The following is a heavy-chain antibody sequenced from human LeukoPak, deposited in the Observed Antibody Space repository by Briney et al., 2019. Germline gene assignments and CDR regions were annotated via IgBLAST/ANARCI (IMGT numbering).Heavy chain of an antibody. CDR1: GFTFDDYA. J-gene: IGHJ4*02. D-gene: IGHD3-22*01. CDR2: ISGDGGWT. CDR3: AKDGGGGYSSTYFFDN. V-gene: IGHV3-43*02. Sequence: GGSLRLSCAASGFTFDDYAMHWVRQAPGKGLLWVSLISGDGGWTYYADSLKGRFTISRDNSKNSLYLQMNSLTTEDTALHYCAKDGGGGYSSTYFFDNWGQGTLVTVSS.